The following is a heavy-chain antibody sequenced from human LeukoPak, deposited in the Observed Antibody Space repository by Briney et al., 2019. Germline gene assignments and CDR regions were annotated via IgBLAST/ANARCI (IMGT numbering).Heavy chain of an antibody. CDR2: INYSGST. Sequence: SETLSLTCTVSGGSISSYYWSWIRQPPGKGLEWIGYINYSGSTNSNPSLKSRVTISVDTSKNQFSLKLSSVTAADTAVYYCASLSYSSGWYLGYWGQGTLVTVSS. CDR3: ASLSYSSGWYLGY. CDR1: GGSISSYY. J-gene: IGHJ4*02. V-gene: IGHV4-59*01. D-gene: IGHD6-19*01.